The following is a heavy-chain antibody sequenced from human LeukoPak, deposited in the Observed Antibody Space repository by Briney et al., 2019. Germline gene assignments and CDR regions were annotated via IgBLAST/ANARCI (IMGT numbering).Heavy chain of an antibody. Sequence: GTSVKVSCKASGFTFTSSAMQWVRQARGQRLEWIGWIVVGSGNTNYAQKLQERVTITRDMSTSTAYMELSSLRSEDTAVYYCARDRILEMATMTGYWGQGTLVTVSS. D-gene: IGHD5-24*01. CDR1: GFTFTSSA. J-gene: IGHJ4*02. CDR2: IVVGSGNT. V-gene: IGHV1-58*02. CDR3: ARDRILEMATMTGY.